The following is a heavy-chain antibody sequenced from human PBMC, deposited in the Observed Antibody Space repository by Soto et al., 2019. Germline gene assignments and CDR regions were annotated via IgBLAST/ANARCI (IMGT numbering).Heavy chain of an antibody. Sequence: SETLSLTCAVSGYSIASGYYWAWIRQSPGKGLEWIGSIYSSGSTKYNPSLKSRVTMSLDTSKNQFSLRLSSVTAADTAVYYCARGQRFSDWFDPWGQGTLVTVSS. CDR3: ARGQRFSDWFDP. J-gene: IGHJ5*02. CDR1: GYSIASGYY. D-gene: IGHD3-3*01. V-gene: IGHV4-38-2*01. CDR2: IYSSGST.